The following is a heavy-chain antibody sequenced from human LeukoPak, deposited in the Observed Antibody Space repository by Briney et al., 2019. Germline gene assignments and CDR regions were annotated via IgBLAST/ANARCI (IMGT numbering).Heavy chain of an antibody. CDR2: ISWNSGSI. V-gene: IGHV3-9*01. D-gene: IGHD2-2*01. CDR3: ARDRGSVKGLYCSSTSCHRHMDV. Sequence: GGSLRLSCAASGFTFDDYAMHWVRQAPGKGLEWVSGISWNSGSIGYADSVKGRFTISRDNAKNSLYLQMNSLRAEDTALYYCARDRGSVKGLYCSSTSCHRHMDVWGKGTTVTVSS. CDR1: GFTFDDYA. J-gene: IGHJ6*03.